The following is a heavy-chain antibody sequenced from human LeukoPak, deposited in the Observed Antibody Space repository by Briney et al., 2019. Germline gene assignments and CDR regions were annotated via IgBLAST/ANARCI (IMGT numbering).Heavy chain of an antibody. CDR2: FDPEDGET. J-gene: IGHJ3*02. CDR1: GYTLTELS. D-gene: IGHD3-22*01. V-gene: IGHV1-24*01. Sequence: GASVKVSCKVSGYTLTELSMHWVRQAPGKGLEWMGGFDPEDGETIYAQKFQGRVTMTEDTSTDTAYMELSSLRSEDTAVYYCAAESYYYDSSGYRDAFDIWGQGTMVTVSS. CDR3: AAESYYYDSSGYRDAFDI.